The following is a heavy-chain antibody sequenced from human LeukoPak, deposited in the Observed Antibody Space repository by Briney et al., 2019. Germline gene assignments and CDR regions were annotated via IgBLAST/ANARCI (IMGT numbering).Heavy chain of an antibody. D-gene: IGHD3-16*01. CDR1: GYTFTAYY. CDR3: VRTLSAMIPYDY. V-gene: IGHV1-2*02. Sequence: GASVKVSCKTSGYTFTAYYLHWVRQAPGQGLVWMGWMNPNSGDRNSAQKFQGRVTMTRDTSIRTIYMELSSLRSDDTAVYYCVRTLSAMIPYDYWGNGTLIIVSS. J-gene: IGHJ4*01. CDR2: MNPNSGDR.